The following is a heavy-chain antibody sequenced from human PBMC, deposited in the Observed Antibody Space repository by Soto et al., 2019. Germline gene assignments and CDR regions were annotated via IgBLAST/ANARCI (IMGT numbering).Heavy chain of an antibody. D-gene: IGHD5-12*01. J-gene: IGHJ4*02. CDR1: GGSISSGGYS. CDR2: IYHSGST. Sequence: PSETLSLTCAVSGGSISSGGYSWSWIRQSPGKGLEWIGYIYHSGSTYYNPSLKSRVTISVDRSKNQFSLKLSSVTAADTAVYYCARSVATMDYFDYWGQGTLVTVSS. CDR3: ARSVATMDYFDY. V-gene: IGHV4-30-2*06.